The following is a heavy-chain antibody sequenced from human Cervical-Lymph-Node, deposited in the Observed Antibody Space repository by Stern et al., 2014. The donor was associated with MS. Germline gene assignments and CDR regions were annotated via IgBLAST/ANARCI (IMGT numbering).Heavy chain of an antibody. D-gene: IGHD3-3*01. J-gene: IGHJ6*02. CDR3: ARDTKAGYDFWSGYEIGMDV. V-gene: IGHV4-61*01. CDR2: IYYIGST. CDR1: GGSVSSQNNY. Sequence: QLQLQESGPGLVKPSETLSLTCSVSGGSVSSQNNYWSWIRQPPGKGLEWIGHIYYIGSTNYNPSLKSRVTISVDTSKNQFSLSLSSVTAADTAVYFCARDTKAGYDFWSGYEIGMDVWGQGTTVTVSS.